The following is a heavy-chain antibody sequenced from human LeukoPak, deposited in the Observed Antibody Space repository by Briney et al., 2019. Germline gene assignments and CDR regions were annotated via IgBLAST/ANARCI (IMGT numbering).Heavy chain of an antibody. D-gene: IGHD3-3*01. J-gene: IGHJ3*02. V-gene: IGHV4-59*08. CDR3: ARLRITILRGHDAFDI. CDR1: GGSISSYY. Sequence: SETLSLTWTVSGGSISSYYWGWIRQPPGKGLEWIGYIYYSGSTNYNPSLKSRVTISVDTPKHQFSLKLRSVTAADTAVYYCARLRITILRGHDAFDIWGQGTMVTVSS. CDR2: IYYSGST.